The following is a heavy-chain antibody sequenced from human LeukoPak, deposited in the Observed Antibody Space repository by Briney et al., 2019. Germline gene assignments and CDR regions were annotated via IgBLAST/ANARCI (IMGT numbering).Heavy chain of an antibody. CDR1: GFTFSTYG. D-gene: IGHD6-6*01. CDR2: ISYDGSSK. CDR3: AKDRSIAANNFDH. J-gene: IGHJ4*02. V-gene: IGHV3-30*18. Sequence: GGSLRLSCAASGFTFSTYGMHWVRQAPGKGLEWVAIISYDGSSKHYVDSVKGRFTISRDNSKNTLYLQMNSLRAEDTAVYYCAKDRSIAANNFDHWGQGILVTVSS.